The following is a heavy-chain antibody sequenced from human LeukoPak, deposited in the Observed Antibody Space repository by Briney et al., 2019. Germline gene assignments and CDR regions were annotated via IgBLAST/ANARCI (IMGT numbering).Heavy chain of an antibody. CDR1: YX. V-gene: IGHV3-21*01. CDR2: ISSSSSYV. CDR3: ARSLMVRDAFDI. J-gene: IGHJ3*02. D-gene: IGHD3-10*01. Sequence: YXMNXVRQAPGKGLEWVSSISSSSSYVYYADSVKGRFTISRDNAKNSLYLQMNSPRAEDTAVYYCARSLMVRDAFDIWGQGTMVTVSS.